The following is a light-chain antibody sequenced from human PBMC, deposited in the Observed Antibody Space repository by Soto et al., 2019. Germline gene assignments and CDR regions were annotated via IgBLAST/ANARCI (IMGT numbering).Light chain of an antibody. Sequence: EIVMTQSPATLSVSPGERATLSCRASQSVSSNLAWYQQKPGHAPRLLIYGASTRATGIPARFSGSGSGTEFTLTISSLQSEDFAVYYCQQSSNWPPITFGQGTRLEIK. CDR1: QSVSSN. CDR3: QQSSNWPPIT. J-gene: IGKJ5*01. CDR2: GAS. V-gene: IGKV3-15*01.